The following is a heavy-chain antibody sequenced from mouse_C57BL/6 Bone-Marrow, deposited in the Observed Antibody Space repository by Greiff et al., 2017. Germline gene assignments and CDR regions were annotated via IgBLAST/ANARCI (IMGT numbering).Heavy chain of an antibody. CDR1: GFTFSDYY. J-gene: IGHJ4*01. CDR3: ARAGYDYDVDYYAMDY. CDR2: INYDGSST. Sequence: EVKLEESEGGLVQPGSSMKLSCTASGFTFSDYYMAWVRQVPEKGLEWVANINYDGSSTYYLDSLKSRFIISRDNAKNILYLQMSSLKSEDTATYYCARAGYDYDVDYYAMDYWGQGTSVTVSS. D-gene: IGHD2-4*01. V-gene: IGHV5-16*01.